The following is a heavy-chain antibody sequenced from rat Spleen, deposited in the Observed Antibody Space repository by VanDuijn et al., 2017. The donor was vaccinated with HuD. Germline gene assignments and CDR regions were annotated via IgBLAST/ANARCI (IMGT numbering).Heavy chain of an antibody. CDR1: GFTFSNYY. J-gene: IGHJ2*01. D-gene: IGHD3-2*01. V-gene: IGHV5-29*01. CDR2: LSYDGTAT. CDR3: ARHPDLHFDY. Sequence: EVQLVESGGGLVQPGRSLKLSCAASGFTFSNYYMAWVRQAPTKGLEWVATLSYDGTATYYRDSVKGRFTLSRDNAKSTLYLQMDSLRSEDTATYYCARHPDLHFDYWGQGVMVTVSS.